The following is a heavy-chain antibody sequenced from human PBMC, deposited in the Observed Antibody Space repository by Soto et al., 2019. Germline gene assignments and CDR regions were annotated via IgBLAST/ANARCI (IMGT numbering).Heavy chain of an antibody. CDR1: GYTLTELS. Sequence: ASVKVSCKVSGYTLTELSMHWVRQAPGKGLEWMGGFDPEDGETIYAQKFQGRVTMTEDTSTDTAYMELSSLRSEDTAVYYCATVSEGANGGWFDPWGQGTLVTVSS. D-gene: IGHD1-26*01. J-gene: IGHJ5*02. CDR3: ATVSEGANGGWFDP. V-gene: IGHV1-24*01. CDR2: FDPEDGET.